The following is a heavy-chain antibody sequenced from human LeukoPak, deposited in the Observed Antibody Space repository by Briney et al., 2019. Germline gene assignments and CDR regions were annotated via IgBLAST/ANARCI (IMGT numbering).Heavy chain of an antibody. Sequence: SETLSLTCTVSGASIKNNYWSWVRQPPGKGLEWIGYGHYTGSTKYNPSLKSRVTISLDTSKSQFSLKLSSVTTADTAVYYCARVQESQIDYYFDYWGQGTLVTVSS. J-gene: IGHJ4*02. CDR3: ARVQESQIDYYFDY. CDR1: GASIKNNY. CDR2: GHYTGST. V-gene: IGHV4-59*01. D-gene: IGHD3-9*01.